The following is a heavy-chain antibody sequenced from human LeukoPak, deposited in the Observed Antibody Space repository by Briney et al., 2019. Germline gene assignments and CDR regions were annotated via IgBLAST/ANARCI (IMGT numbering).Heavy chain of an antibody. CDR3: AARGLLWFGGIPF. CDR1: GGSISSYY. CDR2: IYYSGST. Sequence: SETLSLTCTVSGGSISSYYWSWIRQPPGKGLEWIGYIYYSGSTNYNPSLKSRVTISVDTSKNQFSLKLSSVTAADTAVYYCAARGLLWFGGIPFWGQGTLVTVSS. D-gene: IGHD3-10*01. J-gene: IGHJ4*02. V-gene: IGHV4-59*08.